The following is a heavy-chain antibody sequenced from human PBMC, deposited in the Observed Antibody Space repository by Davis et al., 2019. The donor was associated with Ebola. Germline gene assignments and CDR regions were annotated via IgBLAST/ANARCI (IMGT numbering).Heavy chain of an antibody. Sequence: GGSLRLSCAASGFTFSDHYMDWVRQAPGKGLEWVGRTRNKANSYTTEYAASVKGRFTISRDDSKNSLYLQMNSLKTEDTAVYYCASPPTGTLGYWGQGTLVTVSS. CDR3: ASPPTGTLGY. J-gene: IGHJ4*02. CDR1: GFTFSDHY. D-gene: IGHD1-1*01. V-gene: IGHV3-72*01. CDR2: TRNKANSYTT.